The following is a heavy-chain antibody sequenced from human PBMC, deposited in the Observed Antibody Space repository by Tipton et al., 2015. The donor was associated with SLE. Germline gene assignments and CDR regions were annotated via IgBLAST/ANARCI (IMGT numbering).Heavy chain of an antibody. CDR3: AKADCSDGSCYSGHAFDI. Sequence: SLRLSCAASGFTFSSYAMSWVRQAPGKGLEWVSVIYSGGSTYYADPVKGRFTISRDNSKNTLYLQMNSLRAEDTAVYYCAKADCSDGSCYSGHAFDIWGQGTMVTVSP. D-gene: IGHD2-15*01. J-gene: IGHJ3*02. CDR2: IYSGGST. CDR1: GFTFSSYA. V-gene: IGHV3-23*03.